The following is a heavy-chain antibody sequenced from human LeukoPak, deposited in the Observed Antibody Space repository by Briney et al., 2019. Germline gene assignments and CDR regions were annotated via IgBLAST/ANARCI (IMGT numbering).Heavy chain of an antibody. Sequence: PSETLSLTCAVYGGSFSGYYWSWIRQPPGKGLEWIGEINHSGSTNYNPSLKSRVTISVDTSKNQFSLKLSSATAADTAVYYCARFGRRDGYNSGSYWGQGTLVTVSS. V-gene: IGHV4-34*01. CDR2: INHSGST. CDR1: GGSFSGYY. D-gene: IGHD5-24*01. CDR3: ARFGRRDGYNSGSY. J-gene: IGHJ4*02.